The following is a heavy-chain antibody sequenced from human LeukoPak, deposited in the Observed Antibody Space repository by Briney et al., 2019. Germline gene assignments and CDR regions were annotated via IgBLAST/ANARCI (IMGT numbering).Heavy chain of an antibody. V-gene: IGHV4-4*02. CDR3: ARTGFGELLADY. CDR1: GGSISSSNW. D-gene: IGHD3-10*01. Sequence: SETLSLTCAVSGGSISSSNWWSWVRQPPGKGLEWIGEIYHSGSTNYNPSLKSRVTISVDTSKNQFSLKLSSVTAADTAVYYCARTGFGELLADYWGQGTLVTVSS. CDR2: IYHSGST. J-gene: IGHJ4*02.